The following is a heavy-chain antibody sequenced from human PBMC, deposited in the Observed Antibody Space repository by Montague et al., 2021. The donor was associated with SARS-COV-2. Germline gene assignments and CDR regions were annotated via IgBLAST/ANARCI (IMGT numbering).Heavy chain of an antibody. D-gene: IGHD6-19*01. CDR3: AHRPGIAVAGGAFDI. CDR1: GFSLSTSGMC. Sequence: PALVKPTQTLTLTCTFSGFSLSTSGMCVSWVCQPPGKALEWLARIDWDDDKYYSTSLKSRLTITKDTSKNQVVLTMTNMDPVDTATYYCAHRPGIAVAGGAFDIWGQGTMVTVSS. V-gene: IGHV2-70*12. J-gene: IGHJ3*02. CDR2: IDWDDDK.